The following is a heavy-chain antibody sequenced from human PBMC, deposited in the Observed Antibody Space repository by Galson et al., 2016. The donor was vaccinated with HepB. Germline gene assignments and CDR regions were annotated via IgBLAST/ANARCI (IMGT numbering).Heavy chain of an antibody. V-gene: IGHV3-21*01. CDR2: ISSTSSYI. CDR3: ARDERWPRGMDV. Sequence: SLRLSCAASGFTFTSYSMFWVRQAPGKGLEWVSSISSTSSYIYYADSVKGRFTISRDNAKNSLFLQMNSLRAEDTAVYYCARDERWPRGMDVWGQGTTVTVSS. CDR1: GFTFTSYS. D-gene: IGHD6-19*01. J-gene: IGHJ6*02.